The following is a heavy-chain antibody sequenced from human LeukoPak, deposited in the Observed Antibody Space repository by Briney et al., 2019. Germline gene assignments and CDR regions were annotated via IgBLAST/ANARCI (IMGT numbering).Heavy chain of an antibody. Sequence: PSETLSLTCTVSGGSISGYYWSWVRQAPGKGLEWVAVIWYDGSNKYYADSVKGRFTISRDNSKNTLYLQMNSLRAEDTAVYYCARGARYCSGGSCRKGFDYWGQGTLVTVSS. CDR1: GGSISGYY. D-gene: IGHD2-15*01. CDR2: IWYDGSNK. CDR3: ARGARYCSGGSCRKGFDY. V-gene: IGHV3-33*08. J-gene: IGHJ4*02.